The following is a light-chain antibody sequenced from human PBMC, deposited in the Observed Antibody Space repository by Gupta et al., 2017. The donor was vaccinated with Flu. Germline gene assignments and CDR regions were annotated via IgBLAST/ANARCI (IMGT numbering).Light chain of an antibody. CDR1: DLWNKY. Sequence: PSVSVSPGQTASITCSGGDLWNKYFCWYQQKPGQSPVLLIYQDRKRPSGIPERFSASTSGNTATLTVSGTQAMDEADYFCQAGDSSTVVFGGGTKLTVL. J-gene: IGLJ3*02. CDR2: QDR. V-gene: IGLV3-1*01. CDR3: QAGDSSTVV.